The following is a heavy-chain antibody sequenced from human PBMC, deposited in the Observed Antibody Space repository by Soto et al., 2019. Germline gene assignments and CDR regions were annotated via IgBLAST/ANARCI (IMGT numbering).Heavy chain of an antibody. CDR2: ISFDGSSE. Sequence: PGGSLRLSCAASGFTFSSYAMHWVRQAPDKGLECVAVISFDGSSEHYSDSVKGRFSISRDNSKNTLYLEMNTLRTEDTAVYYCARSVDYWGQGTPVTVSS. J-gene: IGHJ4*02. V-gene: IGHV3-30-3*01. CDR1: GFTFSSYA. CDR3: ARSVDY.